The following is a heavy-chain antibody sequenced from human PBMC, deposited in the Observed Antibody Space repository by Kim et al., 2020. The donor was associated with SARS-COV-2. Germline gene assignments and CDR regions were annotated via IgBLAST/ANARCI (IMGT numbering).Heavy chain of an antibody. Sequence: AQKFQGRVTMTRDTSTSTVYMELSSLRSEDTAVYYCARVRVVPAASGMDVWGQGTTVTVSS. D-gene: IGHD2-2*01. CDR3: ARVRVVPAASGMDV. J-gene: IGHJ6*02. V-gene: IGHV1-46*01.